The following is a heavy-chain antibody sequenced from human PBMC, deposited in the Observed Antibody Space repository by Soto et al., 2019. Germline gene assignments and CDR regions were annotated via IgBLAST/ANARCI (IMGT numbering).Heavy chain of an antibody. Sequence: PAESVRISCKVSGDTFTKYWIVWVLQMPGKGLEWMGIIYPGDSDTKYNPSFQGQVTISADKSITTTYLRWTSLKASDTAIYYCAASIFYYGMDVWGQGTTVTVSS. J-gene: IGHJ6*01. CDR3: AASIFYYGMDV. V-gene: IGHV5-51*01. CDR2: IYPGDSDT. CDR1: GDTFTKYW.